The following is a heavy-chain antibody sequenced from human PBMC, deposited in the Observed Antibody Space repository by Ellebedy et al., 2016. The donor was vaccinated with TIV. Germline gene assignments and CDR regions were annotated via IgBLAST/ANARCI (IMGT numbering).Heavy chain of an antibody. V-gene: IGHV3-53*01. CDR3: ASGPTS. CDR1: GFTVSNNY. Sequence: GESLKISXAASGFTVSNNYMSRVRQLPGKGLEWVSVIYSGGSTYYADSVKGRFTISRDNSKNTLFLQMNSLRAEDTAVYYCASGPTSWGQGTLVTVSS. J-gene: IGHJ4*02. D-gene: IGHD5-12*01. CDR2: IYSGGST.